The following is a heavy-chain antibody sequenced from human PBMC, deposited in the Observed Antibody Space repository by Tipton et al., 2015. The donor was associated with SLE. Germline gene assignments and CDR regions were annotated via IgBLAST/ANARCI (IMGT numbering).Heavy chain of an antibody. CDR2: ISSSSSYI. V-gene: IGHV3-21*01. CDR3: ARWAGDIVVVPAAKGAFDI. J-gene: IGHJ3*02. CDR1: GFTFSSYS. Sequence: SLRLSCAASGFTFSSYSMNWVRQAPGKGLEWVSSISSSSSYIYYADSVKGRFTISRDNAKNSLYLQMNSLRAEDTAVYYCARWAGDIVVVPAAKGAFDIWGQGTMVTVSS. D-gene: IGHD2-2*01.